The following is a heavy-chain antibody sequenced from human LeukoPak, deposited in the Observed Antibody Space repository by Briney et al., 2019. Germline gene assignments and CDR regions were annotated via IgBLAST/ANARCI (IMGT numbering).Heavy chain of an antibody. Sequence: GGSLRLSCAASGFAFSSYSMNWVRQAPGKGLEWVSSISSRSTYIYHADSVKGRFTISRDNAKNSLFLQMNSLRAEDTAVYYCARSSSGWWDYWGQGTLVTVSS. J-gene: IGHJ4*02. CDR1: GFAFSSYS. V-gene: IGHV3-21*01. D-gene: IGHD6-19*01. CDR2: ISSRSTYI. CDR3: ARSSSGWWDY.